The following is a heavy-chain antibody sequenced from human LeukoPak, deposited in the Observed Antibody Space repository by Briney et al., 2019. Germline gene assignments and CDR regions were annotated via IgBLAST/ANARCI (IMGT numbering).Heavy chain of an antibody. Sequence: GALRLSCAASGFTFSSYSMNWVRQAPGKGLEWVSAIGTAGDTYYPGSVKGRFTISRENAKNSLYLQMNSLRAGDTAVYYCARGGLGSMDVWGQGTTVTVSS. CDR1: GFTFSSYS. D-gene: IGHD5-12*01. V-gene: IGHV3-13*01. J-gene: IGHJ6*02. CDR2: IGTAGDT. CDR3: ARGGLGSMDV.